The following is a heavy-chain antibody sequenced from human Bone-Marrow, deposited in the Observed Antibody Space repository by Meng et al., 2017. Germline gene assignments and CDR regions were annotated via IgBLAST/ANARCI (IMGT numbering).Heavy chain of an antibody. CDR2: IFSTDTK. D-gene: IGHD4-17*01. CDR3: ARSMGDYGQHAFDI. CDR1: GFSLTNARLG. Sequence: SGPTLVKPTATLTLTCTVSGFSLTNARLGVSWICQPPGKALEWLAHIFSTDTKSYSTSLKSRLTISKDTSKSQVVLTMTNVDPVDTATYYCARSMGDYGQHAFDIWGQGTMVTVSS. V-gene: IGHV2-26*01. J-gene: IGHJ3*02.